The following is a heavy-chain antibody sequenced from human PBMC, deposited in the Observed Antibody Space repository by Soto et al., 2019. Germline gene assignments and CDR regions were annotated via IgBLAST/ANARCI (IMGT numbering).Heavy chain of an antibody. V-gene: IGHV4-59*01. CDR1: GASISSFY. J-gene: IGHJ4*02. D-gene: IGHD3-16*02. CDR3: ARDRGYLDYFWGTYRSRGYFEI. Sequence: RTSETLSLTCNISGDSITVSGASISSFYWSWIRQSPEGGLEWIGHMYYSGRTTYNPSLKSRVSIALDMAKNHLSLQVASVTAADTAVYYCARDRGYLDYFWGTYRSRGYFEIWGQGTLVTVSS. CDR2: MYYSGRT.